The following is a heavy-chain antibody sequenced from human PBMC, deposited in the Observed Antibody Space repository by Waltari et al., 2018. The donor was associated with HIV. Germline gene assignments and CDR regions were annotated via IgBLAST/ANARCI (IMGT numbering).Heavy chain of an antibody. CDR3: ARDLSGYSDY. D-gene: IGHD3-3*01. J-gene: IGHJ4*02. CDR2: IDEYGGIT. V-gene: IGHV3-74*01. Sequence: EVLLVESGGGLVQPGGSLRLSCAASGFTFSTYWMHWVRQAPGKGLVWVYRIDEYGGITNYADSVEGRFTISRDNAKNTLYLQMNNLRAEDTATYYCARDLSGYSDYWGQGTLVTVSS. CDR1: GFTFSTYW.